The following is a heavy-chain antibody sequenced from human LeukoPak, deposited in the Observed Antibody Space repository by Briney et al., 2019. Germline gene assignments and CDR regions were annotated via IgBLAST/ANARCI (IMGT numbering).Heavy chain of an antibody. Sequence: GGSLRLSCAASGFTFSSYGMHWVRQAPGKGLEWVSAISGSGGSTYYADSVKGRLTISRDNSKNTLYLQMNSLRAEDTAVYYCAKDLWFGEFDYWGQGTLVTVSS. CDR2: ISGSGGST. J-gene: IGHJ4*02. V-gene: IGHV3-23*01. D-gene: IGHD3-10*01. CDR1: GFTFSSYG. CDR3: AKDLWFGEFDY.